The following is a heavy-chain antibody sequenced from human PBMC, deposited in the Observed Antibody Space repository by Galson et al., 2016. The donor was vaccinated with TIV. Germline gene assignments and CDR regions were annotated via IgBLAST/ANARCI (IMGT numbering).Heavy chain of an antibody. Sequence: SLRLSCAASGFTFDDYALHWVRQAPGKGLEWVSGISWNGDIIGYADFVQGRFTISRDNAKNSLYLQMNSLRADDTASYYCVKDRRSATTYHYYGMDVWGQGTTVTVSS. CDR3: VKDRRSATTYHYYGMDV. J-gene: IGHJ6*02. CDR2: ISWNGDII. D-gene: IGHD1/OR15-1a*01. V-gene: IGHV3-9*01. CDR1: GFTFDDYA.